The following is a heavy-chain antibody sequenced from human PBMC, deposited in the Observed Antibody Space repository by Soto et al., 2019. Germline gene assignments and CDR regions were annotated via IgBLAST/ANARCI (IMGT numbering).Heavy chain of an antibody. J-gene: IGHJ4*02. D-gene: IGHD3-9*01. CDR1: GYSFTSYW. CDR3: ARGLTGLVIIVDYFDY. CDR2: IYPGDSDT. V-gene: IGHV5-51*01. Sequence: PGESLKISCKGSGYSFTSYWIGWVRQMPGKGLEWMGIIYPGDSDTRYSPSFQGQVTISADKSISTAYLQWSSLKASDTAMYYCARGLTGLVIIVDYFDYWGQGTLVTVSS.